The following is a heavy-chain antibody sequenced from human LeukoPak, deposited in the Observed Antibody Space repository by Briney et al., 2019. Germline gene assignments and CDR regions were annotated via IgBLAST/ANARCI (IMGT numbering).Heavy chain of an antibody. Sequence: GGSLRLSCAASGFTFSSYAMHWVRQAPGKGLEWVAVISYDGSNKYYADSVKGRFTISRDNSKNTLYLQMNSLRAEDTAVYYCAKCSTIFGVVNYAFDIWGQGTMVTVSS. D-gene: IGHD3-3*01. CDR2: ISYDGSNK. CDR1: GFTFSSYA. CDR3: AKCSTIFGVVNYAFDI. J-gene: IGHJ3*02. V-gene: IGHV3-30-3*02.